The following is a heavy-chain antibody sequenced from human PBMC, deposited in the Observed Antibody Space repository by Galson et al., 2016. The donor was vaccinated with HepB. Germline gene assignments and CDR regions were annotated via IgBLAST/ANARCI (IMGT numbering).Heavy chain of an antibody. J-gene: IGHJ4*02. Sequence: SVKVSCKASGFTFIGSAVQWVRQARGQRLEWIGWIVVGSGNTNYAQKFQERVTFTRDMSTSTAYMELSSLRSEDTAVYYCAAEASTDYVWGTYPPLWGQGTLVTVSS. CDR3: AAEASTDYVWGTYPPL. D-gene: IGHD3-16*02. CDR1: GFTFIGSA. V-gene: IGHV1-58*01. CDR2: IVVGSGNT.